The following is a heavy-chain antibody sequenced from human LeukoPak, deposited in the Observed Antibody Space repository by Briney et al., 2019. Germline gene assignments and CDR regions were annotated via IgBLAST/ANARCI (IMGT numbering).Heavy chain of an antibody. V-gene: IGHV4-59*01. Sequence: SEALSLTCTVSGGSISSYYWSWIRQPPGKGLEWIGYIYYSGSTNYNPSLKSRVTISVDTSKNQFSLKLSSVTAADTAVYYCARAYMSLSTVTTREYYFDYWGQGTLVTVSS. CDR2: IYYSGST. D-gene: IGHD4-17*01. J-gene: IGHJ4*02. CDR1: GGSISSYY. CDR3: ARAYMSLSTVTTREYYFDY.